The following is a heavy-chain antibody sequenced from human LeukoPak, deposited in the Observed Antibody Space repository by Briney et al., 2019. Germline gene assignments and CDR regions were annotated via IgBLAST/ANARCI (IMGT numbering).Heavy chain of an antibody. D-gene: IGHD3-3*01. CDR3: ARDWKIFGVVISLDY. CDR2: IKQDGSEK. V-gene: IGHV3-7*01. CDR1: GFTFSSYW. Sequence: GGSLRLSCAASGFTFSSYWMSWVRQAPGKGPEWVANIKQDGSEKYYVDSVEGRFTISRDNAKNSLYLQMNSLRAEDTAVYYCARDWKIFGVVISLDYWGQGTLVTVSS. J-gene: IGHJ4*02.